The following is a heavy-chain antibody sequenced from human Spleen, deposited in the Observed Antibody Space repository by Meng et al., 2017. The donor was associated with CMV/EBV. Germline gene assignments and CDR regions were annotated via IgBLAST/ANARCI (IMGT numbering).Heavy chain of an antibody. CDR3: AGQRGYSYLRRDY. V-gene: IGHV4-39*01. CDR1: GRAISGSNYF. Sequence: SGRAISGSNYFWGWIRQPPGEGLDGIGSIYHSGTTDYSPSVKGRVTISVDTSRNQFSLQLSSVTAADTAVYYCAGQRGYSYLRRDYWGQGTLVTVSS. CDR2: IYHSGTT. J-gene: IGHJ4*02. D-gene: IGHD5-18*01.